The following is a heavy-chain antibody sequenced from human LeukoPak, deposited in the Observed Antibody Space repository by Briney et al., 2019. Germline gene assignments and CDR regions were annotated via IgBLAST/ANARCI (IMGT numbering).Heavy chain of an antibody. Sequence: GGSLRLSCAASGFTFSSYWMSWVRQAPGKGLEWVANIKQDGSEKYYVDSVKRRFTISRDNAKNSLYLQMNSLRAEDAAVYYCARDRFDYVWGSYRLKYWGQGTLVTVSS. V-gene: IGHV3-7*01. CDR3: ARDRFDYVWGSYRLKY. CDR1: GFTFSSYW. J-gene: IGHJ4*02. CDR2: IKQDGSEK. D-gene: IGHD3-16*02.